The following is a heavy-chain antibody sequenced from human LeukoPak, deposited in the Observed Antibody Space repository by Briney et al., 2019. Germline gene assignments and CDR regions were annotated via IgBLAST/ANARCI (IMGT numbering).Heavy chain of an antibody. CDR2: ISSSSSYT. Sequence: KPGGSLRLSCAASGFTFSDYYMSWIRQAPGKGLEWVSYISSSSSYTNYADSVKGRFTISRDNAKNTLYLQMNSLRAEDTAVYYCVREGRLFSQHWGQGTLVTVSS. J-gene: IGHJ1*01. D-gene: IGHD2-21*01. V-gene: IGHV3-11*06. CDR1: GFTFSDYY. CDR3: VREGRLFSQH.